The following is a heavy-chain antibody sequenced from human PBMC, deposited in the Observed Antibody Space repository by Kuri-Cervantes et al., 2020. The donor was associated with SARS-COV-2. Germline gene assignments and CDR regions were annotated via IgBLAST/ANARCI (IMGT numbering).Heavy chain of an antibody. D-gene: IGHD6-19*01. CDR2: IYYSGST. J-gene: IGHJ6*02. CDR1: GGSISSYY. Sequence: SETLSLTCTVSGGSISSYYWSWIRQPPGKGLEWIGYIYYSGSTNYNPSLKSRVTISVDTSKNQFSLKLSSVTAADTAVYYCAGSSGWYTYYYYGMYVWGQGTTVTVSS. CDR3: AGSSGWYTYYYYGMYV. V-gene: IGHV4-59*01.